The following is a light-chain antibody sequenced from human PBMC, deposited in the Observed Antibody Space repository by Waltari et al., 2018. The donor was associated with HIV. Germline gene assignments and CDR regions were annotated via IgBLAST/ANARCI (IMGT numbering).Light chain of an antibody. Sequence: QSVLTQPPSVSGAPGQRVTISCTGSSSNIGAGYDVHWYQQLPGTAPKLLISGNHNRPSGVPDRFSGSKSATSASLAITVLQAEDEADYYCQSYDSSLSGWVFGGGTKLTVL. CDR1: SSNIGAGYD. J-gene: IGLJ3*02. CDR2: GNH. V-gene: IGLV1-40*01. CDR3: QSYDSSLSGWV.